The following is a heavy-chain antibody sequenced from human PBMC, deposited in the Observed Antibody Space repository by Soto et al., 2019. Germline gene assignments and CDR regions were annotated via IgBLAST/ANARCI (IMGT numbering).Heavy chain of an antibody. V-gene: IGHV4-38-2*01. CDR2: IHHSGTT. D-gene: IGHD4-17*01. CDR3: ARVLYGGKFDY. CDR1: DSSINSNYY. J-gene: IGHJ4*02. Sequence: SENLYISCGVSDSSINSNYYWLWIRQPPGKGLEWIGAIHHSGTTYYTPSLKSRVTISMDMSKNHFSLRLTSVTAADTAIYYCARVLYGGKFDYWVQGTPVT.